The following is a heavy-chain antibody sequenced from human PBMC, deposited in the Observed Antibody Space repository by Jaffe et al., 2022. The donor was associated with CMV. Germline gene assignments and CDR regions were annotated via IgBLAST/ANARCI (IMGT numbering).Heavy chain of an antibody. V-gene: IGHV3-9*01. CDR2: ISWNSGSI. D-gene: IGHD3-3*01. CDR3: AKDLSGVVIGTFDY. J-gene: IGHJ4*02. Sequence: EVQLVESGGGLVQPGRSLRLSCAASGFTFDDYAMHWVRQAPGKGLEWVSGISWNSGSIGYADSVKGRFTISRDNAKNSLYLQMNSLRAEDTALYYCAKDLSGVVIGTFDYWGQGTLVTVSS. CDR1: GFTFDDYA.